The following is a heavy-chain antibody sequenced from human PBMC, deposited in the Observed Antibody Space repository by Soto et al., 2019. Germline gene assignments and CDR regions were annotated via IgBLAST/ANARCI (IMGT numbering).Heavy chain of an antibody. Sequence: ETLSLTCTVSGGSISSYYWSWIRQPPGKGLEWIGYIHYSGNTNYNPSLESRVTISVDTSKNQFFLKLSSVTAADTAVYDCARDSAYSGAYDYWGQGNLVTVSS. CDR1: GGSISSYY. V-gene: IGHV4-59*01. J-gene: IGHJ4*02. D-gene: IGHD1-26*01. CDR3: ARDSAYSGAYDY. CDR2: IHYSGNT.